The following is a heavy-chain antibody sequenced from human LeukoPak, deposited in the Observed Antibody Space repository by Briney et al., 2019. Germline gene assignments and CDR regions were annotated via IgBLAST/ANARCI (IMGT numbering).Heavy chain of an antibody. CDR3: ARDRGGYFDN. Sequence: GGSLRLSCAASGFTLSSYWMHWVRQAPGKGLVWVSRINSGGSSIKYADSVKGRFTISRDNAKNTLFLQMNSLRAEDTAVYYCARDRGGYFDNWGQGTLVTVSS. CDR1: GFTLSSYW. V-gene: IGHV3-74*03. J-gene: IGHJ4*02. CDR2: INSGGSSI. D-gene: IGHD6-13*01.